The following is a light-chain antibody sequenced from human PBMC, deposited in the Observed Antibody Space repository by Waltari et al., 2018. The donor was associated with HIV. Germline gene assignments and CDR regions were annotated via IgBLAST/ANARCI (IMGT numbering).Light chain of an antibody. CDR3: QQYSDTFVT. CDR1: QSVLHGYSNRDS. Sequence: DIVMTQSPDSLAVSLGERATIKCKSSQSVLHGYSNRDSLAWYQQKPGQPPRLLIYWASTRESGVPDRFSGSGSGTDFTLTISGLQTEDVAVYYCQQYSDTFVTFGGGTRVEI. CDR2: WAS. V-gene: IGKV4-1*01. J-gene: IGKJ4*01.